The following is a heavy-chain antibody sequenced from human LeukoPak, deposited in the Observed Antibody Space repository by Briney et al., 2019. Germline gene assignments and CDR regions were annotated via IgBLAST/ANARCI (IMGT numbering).Heavy chain of an antibody. J-gene: IGHJ4*02. CDR3: ARPIAAAGGFEY. Sequence: GALRLSCAASGFTFSSYGMNWVRQAPGKGLEWVSSISSSSSYIYYADSVKGRFTISRDNAKNSLYLQMNSLRAEDTAVYYCARPIAAAGGFEYWGQGTLVTVSS. CDR1: GFTFSSYG. V-gene: IGHV3-21*01. CDR2: ISSSSSYI. D-gene: IGHD6-13*01.